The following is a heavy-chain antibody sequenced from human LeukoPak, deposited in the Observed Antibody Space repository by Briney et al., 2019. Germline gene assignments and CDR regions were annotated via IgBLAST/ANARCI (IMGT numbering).Heavy chain of an antibody. CDR2: IYPGDCDT. V-gene: IGHV5-51*01. Sequence: GESLKISCKGSGYSFSSYRIAWVRQLPGKGLEWMGIIYPGDCDTRYSPSFQGQVTISADKSISNAYLQWSSLKASDTAMYYCARHETGPYFDYWGQGTLVTVSS. CDR1: GYSFSSYR. D-gene: IGHD1-1*01. J-gene: IGHJ4*02. CDR3: ARHETGPYFDY.